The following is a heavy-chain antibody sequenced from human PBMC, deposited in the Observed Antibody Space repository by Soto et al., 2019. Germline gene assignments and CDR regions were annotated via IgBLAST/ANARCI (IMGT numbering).Heavy chain of an antibody. J-gene: IGHJ5*02. Sequence: QVQLQESGPGLVKPSETLSLSCTVSGGSFSSYYCNWVRKSAGKGLEWIGRIYPTGSTTYNPFLKSRLTMSVDTSKNQFSLRLTSMTAADTAVYYCATGRSEIVPGAMDTWGQGTLVTVSS. CDR1: GGSFSSYY. V-gene: IGHV4-4*07. D-gene: IGHD2-2*01. CDR2: IYPTGST. CDR3: ATGRSEIVPGAMDT.